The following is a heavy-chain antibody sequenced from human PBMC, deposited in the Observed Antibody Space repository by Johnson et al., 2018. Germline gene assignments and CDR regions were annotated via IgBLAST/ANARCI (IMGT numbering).Heavy chain of an antibody. CDR1: GFAFSSYV. Sequence: VQLVQSGGGLVQXGGSLRPXCAASGFAFSSYVLHWVRRAPGKGPEWVSAIGTGGDTYYADSVMGRFTHSRDNAKKSFYLQMNSRRAEDTAVYYCASEYSSSSTARYYYYYYMDVWGKGTTVTVSS. CDR2: IGTGGDT. CDR3: ASEYSSSSTARYYYYYYMDV. V-gene: IGHV3-47*02. J-gene: IGHJ6*03. D-gene: IGHD6-6*01.